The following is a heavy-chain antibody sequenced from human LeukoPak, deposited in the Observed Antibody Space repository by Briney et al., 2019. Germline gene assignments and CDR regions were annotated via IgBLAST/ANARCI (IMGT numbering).Heavy chain of an antibody. CDR1: GGSFSGYY. J-gene: IGHJ4*02. V-gene: IGHV4-34*01. D-gene: IGHD6-13*01. Sequence: PSETLSLTCAVYGGSFSGYYWSWIRQPPGKGLEWIGEINHSGSTNYSPSFQGHVTISADKSISTAYLQWSSLKASDTAMYYCASSHLSSSRPDYWGQGTLVTVSS. CDR3: ASSHLSSSRPDY. CDR2: INHSGST.